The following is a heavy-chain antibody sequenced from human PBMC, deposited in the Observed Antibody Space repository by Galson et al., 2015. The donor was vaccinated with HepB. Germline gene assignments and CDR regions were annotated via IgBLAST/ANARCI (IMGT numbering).Heavy chain of an antibody. CDR1: GFTFSSYA. CDR3: ARDNYDYVWGCYRFGDYFDY. V-gene: IGHV3-30-3*01. Sequence: SLRLSCAASGFTFSSYAMHWVRQAPGKGLEWVAVISYDGSNKYYADSLKGRFTISRDNSKNTLYLQMNILRAEDTAVYYCARDNYDYVWGCYRFGDYFDYWRQGTWGTGSS. D-gene: IGHD3-16*02. J-gene: IGHJ4*02. CDR2: ISYDGSNK.